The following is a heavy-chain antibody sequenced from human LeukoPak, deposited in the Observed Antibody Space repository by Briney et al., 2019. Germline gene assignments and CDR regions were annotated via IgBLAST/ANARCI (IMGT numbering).Heavy chain of an antibody. Sequence: PGGFRRLSCAASGFIFSSYSMNWVRQAPGKGLEWVSYISSSSNTIYYADSVKGRFTISRDNAKNSLYLQMNSLRAEDTAVYYCATESGTYSGTCFDYWGQGNLVTVSS. CDR3: ATESGTYSGTCFDY. V-gene: IGHV3-48*01. CDR1: GFIFSSYS. CDR2: ISSSSNTI. J-gene: IGHJ4*02. D-gene: IGHD1-26*01.